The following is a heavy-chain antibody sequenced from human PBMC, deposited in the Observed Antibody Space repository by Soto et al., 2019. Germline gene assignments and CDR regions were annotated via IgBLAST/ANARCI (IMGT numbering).Heavy chain of an antibody. CDR3: ARFATGQELVYYYYYGMDV. CDR2: IYYSGST. Sequence: PSETLSLTCTVSGGSISSYYWSWIRQPPGKGLEWIGYIYYSGSTNYNPPLKSRVTISVDTSKTQFSLKLSSVTAADTAVYYCARFATGQELVYYYYYGMDVWGQGTTVTVSS. CDR1: GGSISSYY. D-gene: IGHD6-13*01. V-gene: IGHV4-59*01. J-gene: IGHJ6*02.